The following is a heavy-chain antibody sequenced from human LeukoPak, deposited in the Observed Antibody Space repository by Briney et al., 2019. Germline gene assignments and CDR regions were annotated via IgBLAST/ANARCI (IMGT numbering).Heavy chain of an antibody. D-gene: IGHD2-15*01. CDR2: VYYSGST. J-gene: IGHJ4*02. CDR1: GGSVSGYY. CDR3: ARIHRYCSGGACCVLDN. V-gene: IGHV4-59*02. Sequence: LETLSLTCVVSGGSVSGYYWGWIRQPPGRGLEWIGYVYYSGSTNYNPSFKSRITISVDTSRNQFSLQLSSVTAADTAVYYCARIHRYCSGGACCVLDNWGQGTLVAVSS.